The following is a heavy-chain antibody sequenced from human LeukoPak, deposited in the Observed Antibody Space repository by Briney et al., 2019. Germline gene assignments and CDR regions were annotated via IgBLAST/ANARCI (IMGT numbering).Heavy chain of an antibody. V-gene: IGHV3-7*03. CDR2: IKQDGSEK. D-gene: IGHD3-3*01. CDR3: AKGHYDFWSGYYPLFDY. J-gene: IGHJ4*02. CDR1: GFTFSSYW. Sequence: PGGSLRLSCAASGFTFSSYWMRWVRQAPGKGLEWVANIKQDGSEKNYVDSVKGRFTISRDNAKNSLYLQMNSLRAEDTAVYYCAKGHYDFWSGYYPLFDYWGQGTLVTVSS.